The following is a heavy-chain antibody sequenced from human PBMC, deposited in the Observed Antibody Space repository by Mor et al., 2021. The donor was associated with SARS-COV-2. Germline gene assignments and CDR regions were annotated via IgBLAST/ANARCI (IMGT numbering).Heavy chain of an antibody. Sequence: LEWVSAISGSGGSTYYADSVKGRFTISRDNSKNTLYLQMNSLRAEDTAVYYCAKSLAVDYYDSSGYYYRSTIFDYWGQ. CDR2: ISGSGGST. V-gene: IGHV3-23*01. D-gene: IGHD3-22*01. J-gene: IGHJ4*02. CDR3: AKSLAVDYYDSSGYYYRSTIFDY.